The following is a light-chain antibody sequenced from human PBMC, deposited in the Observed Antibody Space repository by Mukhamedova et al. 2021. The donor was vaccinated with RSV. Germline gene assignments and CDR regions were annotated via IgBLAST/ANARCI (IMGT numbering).Light chain of an antibody. V-gene: IGKV3-11*01. J-gene: IGKJ4*01. CDR2: GTS. CDR3: QQRKYWPPLT. Sequence: ATLSCRTSQSVDSHVAWYQQKPGQAPRLLVYGTSNRATGIPVSFSGSGSGTDFTLTISSLEPEDFAVYYCQQRKYWPPLTFGEGTK. CDR1: QSVDSH.